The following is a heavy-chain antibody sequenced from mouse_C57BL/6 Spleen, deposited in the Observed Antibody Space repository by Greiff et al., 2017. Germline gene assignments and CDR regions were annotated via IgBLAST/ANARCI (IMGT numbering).Heavy chain of an antibody. Sequence: QVQLQQPGAELVKPGASVKMSCKASGYTFTSYWITWVKQRPGQGLEWIGDIYPGSGSTNYNEQFKSKATLTVDTSSSTAYMQLSSLTSEDSAVYYCARVVYCSSFHWYFDVWGTGTSVTVSS. CDR2: IYPGSGST. J-gene: IGHJ1*03. CDR1: GYTFTSYW. D-gene: IGHD1-1*01. V-gene: IGHV1-55*01. CDR3: ARVVYCSSFHWYFDV.